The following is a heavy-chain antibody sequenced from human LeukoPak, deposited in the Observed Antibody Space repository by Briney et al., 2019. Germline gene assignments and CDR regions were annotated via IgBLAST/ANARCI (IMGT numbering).Heavy chain of an antibody. CDR3: ARPAGSGYYSFDY. Sequence: SSETLSLTCTVSGGSISSSSYYWGWIRQPPGKWLEWIGSIYYSGSTYYNPSLKSRVTISVDTSKNQFSLKLSSVTAADTAVYYCARPAGSGYYSFDYWGQGTLVTVSS. D-gene: IGHD3-22*01. CDR1: GGSISSSSYY. J-gene: IGHJ4*02. V-gene: IGHV4-39*01. CDR2: IYYSGST.